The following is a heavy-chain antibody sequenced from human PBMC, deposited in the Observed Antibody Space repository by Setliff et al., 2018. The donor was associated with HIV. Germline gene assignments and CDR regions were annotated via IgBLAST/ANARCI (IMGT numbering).Heavy chain of an antibody. J-gene: IGHJ4*02. Sequence: ETLSLTCAVYGESFSGYYWSWIRQPPGKGLEWIGEINHSGSTNYNPSLKSRVTISVDTSKNQFSLKLSSVTAADTAVYYCAIDTYSSGYYYWGQGTLVTVSS. D-gene: IGHD3-22*01. CDR1: GESFSGYY. CDR2: INHSGST. V-gene: IGHV4-34*01. CDR3: AIDTYSSGYYY.